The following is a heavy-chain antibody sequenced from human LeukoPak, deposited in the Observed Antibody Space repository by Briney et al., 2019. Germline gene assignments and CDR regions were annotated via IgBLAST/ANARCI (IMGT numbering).Heavy chain of an antibody. CDR2: VYYSGSA. D-gene: IGHD3-3*01. CDR3: ARAMRITIFRGVFDP. CDR1: GGSISRSNYY. J-gene: IGHJ5*02. Sequence: SETLTLTCHVSGGSISRSNYYWGWIRQPPGKGLEWIGNVYYSGSASFNPSLKSRVRISVYTSKNQFSLKLSSVTAADTAVYYCARAMRITIFRGVFDPWGQGALVTVSS. V-gene: IGHV4-39*07.